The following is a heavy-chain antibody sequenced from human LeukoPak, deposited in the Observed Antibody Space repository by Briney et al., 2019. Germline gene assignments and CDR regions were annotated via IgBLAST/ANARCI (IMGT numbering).Heavy chain of an antibody. V-gene: IGHV4-34*01. J-gene: IGHJ4*02. CDR2: INHSGST. CDR3: ARLGIAARPY. CDR1: GGSFSGYY. Sequence: SETLSLTCAVYGGSFSGYYWSWIRQPPGKGLEWIGEINHSGSTNYNPSLKSRVTISVDTSKNQFSLKLSSVTAADTAAYYCARLGIAARPYWGQGTLVTVSS. D-gene: IGHD6-6*01.